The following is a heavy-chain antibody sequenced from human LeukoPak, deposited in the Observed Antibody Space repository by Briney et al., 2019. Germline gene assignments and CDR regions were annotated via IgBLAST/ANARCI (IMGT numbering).Heavy chain of an antibody. CDR3: ALTYYYDSSGYSPFDY. CDR1: GYTFTSYD. V-gene: IGHV1-8*01. J-gene: IGHJ4*02. D-gene: IGHD3-22*01. Sequence: GASVKVSCKASGYTFTSYDINWVRQATGQGLEWMGWMDPNSGNTGYAQKFQGRVTMTRNTSISTAYMELSSLRSEDTAVYYCALTYYYDSSGYSPFDYWGQGTLVTVSS. CDR2: MDPNSGNT.